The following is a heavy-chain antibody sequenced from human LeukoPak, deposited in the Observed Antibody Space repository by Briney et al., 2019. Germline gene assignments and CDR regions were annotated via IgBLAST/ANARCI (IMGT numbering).Heavy chain of an antibody. CDR1: GYTLTAYY. Sequence: GASVKVSCKPSGYTLTAYYVHWVRQAPGQGLEWMGWIHPSSGDTIYAQRFQGRVTLTTDTSISTAYMELSRLRSDDTAVYYCARKRGVGVDANAFDVWGQGTMVTVSS. CDR2: IHPSSGDT. D-gene: IGHD3-3*01. CDR3: ARKRGVGVDANAFDV. V-gene: IGHV1-2*02. J-gene: IGHJ3*01.